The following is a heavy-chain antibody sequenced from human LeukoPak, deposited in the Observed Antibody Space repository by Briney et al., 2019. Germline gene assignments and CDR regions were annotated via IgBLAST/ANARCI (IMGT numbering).Heavy chain of an antibody. CDR3: ARETHSFDY. CDR2: ISGSSSTT. J-gene: IGHJ4*02. V-gene: IGHV3-23*01. CDR1: GFTFSSYA. Sequence: PGGSLRLSCAASGFTFSSYAMSWVRQAPGKGLEWVSVISGSSSTTYYADSVKGRFTISRDNSKNTLYLQMNSLRVEDTAVYYCARETHSFDYWGQGTLVTVSS.